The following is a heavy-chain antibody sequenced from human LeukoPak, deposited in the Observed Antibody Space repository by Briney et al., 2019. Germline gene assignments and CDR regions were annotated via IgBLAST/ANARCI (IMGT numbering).Heavy chain of an antibody. CDR2: ISGSGGST. J-gene: IGHJ4*02. Sequence: GGSLRLSCAASGFTFSSYAMSWVRQAPGKGLEWVSTISGSGGSTYYADSVKGRFTISRDNSKNTLYLQMNSLRAEDTAVYYRAKDHRRYSSSWYYFDYWGQGTLVTVSS. CDR1: GFTFSSYA. D-gene: IGHD6-13*01. CDR3: AKDHRRYSSSWYYFDY. V-gene: IGHV3-23*01.